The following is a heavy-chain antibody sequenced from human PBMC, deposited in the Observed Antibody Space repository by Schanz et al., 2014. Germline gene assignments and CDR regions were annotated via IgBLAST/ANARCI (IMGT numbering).Heavy chain of an antibody. Sequence: QVQVVQSGAEVKKPGASVKVSCKASGYTFTDYGVIWVRQAPGQGLEWMGWISTSNGNTNYAQKLQGRVTMTTDTSTSTAYMELTSLRSEDTAVYYCARSGSSNWYFFDYWGQGTLVTVSS. J-gene: IGHJ4*02. V-gene: IGHV1-18*01. CDR1: GYTFTDYG. CDR2: ISTSNGNT. D-gene: IGHD6-13*01. CDR3: ARSGSSNWYFFDY.